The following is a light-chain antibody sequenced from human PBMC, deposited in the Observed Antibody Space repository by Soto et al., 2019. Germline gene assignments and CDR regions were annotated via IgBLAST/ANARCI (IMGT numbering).Light chain of an antibody. CDR1: SSDVGGYNY. CDR2: AVT. CDR3: SSYTSSSTLYV. J-gene: IGLJ1*01. V-gene: IGLV2-14*01. Sequence: QSVLTQPASVSGSPGQSITISCTGTSSDVGGYNYVSWYQQHPGKAPKLMIYAVTNRPSGVSNRFSGSKSGATASLTISGLHAEDEADYYCSSYTSSSTLYVFGTGTKVTVL.